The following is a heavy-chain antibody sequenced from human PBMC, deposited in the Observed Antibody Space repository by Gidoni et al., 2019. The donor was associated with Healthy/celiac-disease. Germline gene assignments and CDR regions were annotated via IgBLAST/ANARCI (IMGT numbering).Heavy chain of an antibody. Sequence: QVQLQESGPGLVKPSETLSLTCTVSGGSISSYYWSWIRQPPGKGLEWIGYIYYSGSTNYNPSLKSRVTISVDTSKNQFSLKLSSVTAADTAVYYCARGGRITIFGVVTGGLDYWGQGTLVTVSS. CDR2: IYYSGST. CDR3: ARGGRITIFGVVTGGLDY. J-gene: IGHJ4*02. V-gene: IGHV4-59*01. CDR1: GGSISSYY. D-gene: IGHD3-3*01.